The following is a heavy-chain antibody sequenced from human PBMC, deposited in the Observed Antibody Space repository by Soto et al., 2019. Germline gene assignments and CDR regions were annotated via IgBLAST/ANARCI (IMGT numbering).Heavy chain of an antibody. CDR3: ARPYFSSSSMFDY. D-gene: IGHD6-6*01. CDR1: GDSISSSTYY. J-gene: IGHJ4*02. V-gene: IGHV4-39*01. CDR2: IYHTGTT. Sequence: SETLSLTCTVSGDSISSSTYYWGWVRQPPGKGLEWVGCIYHTGTTYYNPSLKSRVTISVDTSKNQFSLKLSSVTAADTAVYYCARPYFSSSSMFDYWGQGTLVTVSS.